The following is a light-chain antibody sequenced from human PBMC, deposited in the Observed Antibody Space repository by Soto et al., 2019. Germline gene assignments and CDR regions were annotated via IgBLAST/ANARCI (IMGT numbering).Light chain of an antibody. V-gene: IGKV3-11*01. Sequence: EIVWTQSPATLSLSPGERATLSCRASQSVSSYLAWYQQKPGQAPRLLIYDASNRATGIPARFFGSGSGTDFTPTINRLEPEDFAVYYCQQYANSPITFGQGTRLEIK. CDR1: QSVSSY. J-gene: IGKJ5*01. CDR3: QQYANSPIT. CDR2: DAS.